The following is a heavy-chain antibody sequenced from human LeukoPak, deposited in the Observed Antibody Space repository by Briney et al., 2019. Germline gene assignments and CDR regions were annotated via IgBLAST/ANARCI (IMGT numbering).Heavy chain of an antibody. Sequence: SETLSLTCTVSGGSISSSSYYWGWIRQPPGKGLEWIGSIYYSGSTYYNPSLKSRVTISVDTSKSQFSLKPSSVTAADTAVYYCASSPNHIVGTPTPGDYWGQGTLVTVSS. J-gene: IGHJ4*02. CDR2: IYYSGST. CDR1: GGSISSSSYY. CDR3: ASSPNHIVGTPTPGDY. D-gene: IGHD1-26*01. V-gene: IGHV4-39*01.